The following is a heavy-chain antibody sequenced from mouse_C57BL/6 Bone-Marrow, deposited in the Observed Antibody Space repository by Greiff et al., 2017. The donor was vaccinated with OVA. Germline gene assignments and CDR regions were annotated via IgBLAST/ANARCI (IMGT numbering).Heavy chain of an antibody. CDR1: GFTFSDYY. D-gene: IGHD1-1*01. V-gene: IGHV5-16*01. CDR3: ARDSPSYYGSSYWYFDV. Sequence: DVMLVESEGGLVQPGSSMKLSCTASGFTFSDYYMAWVRQVPEKGLEWVANINYDGSSTYYLDSLKSRFIISRDNAKNILYLQMSSLKSEDTATYYCARDSPSYYGSSYWYFDVWGTGTTVTVSS. CDR2: INYDGSST. J-gene: IGHJ1*03.